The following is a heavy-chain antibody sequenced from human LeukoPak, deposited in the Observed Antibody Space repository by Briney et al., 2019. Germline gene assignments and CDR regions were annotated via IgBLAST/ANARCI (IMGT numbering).Heavy chain of an antibody. CDR1: GGSISSYY. D-gene: IGHD5-18*01. CDR2: IYTSGST. J-gene: IGHJ4*02. CDR3: ARVGDSYGPRVHYFDY. V-gene: IGHV4-4*07. Sequence: SETLSLTCTVSGGSISSYYWSWIRQPAGKGLEGIGRIYTSGSTNYNPSLKSRVTMSVDTSKNQFSLKLSSVTAADTAVYYCARVGDSYGPRVHYFDYWGQGTLVTVSS.